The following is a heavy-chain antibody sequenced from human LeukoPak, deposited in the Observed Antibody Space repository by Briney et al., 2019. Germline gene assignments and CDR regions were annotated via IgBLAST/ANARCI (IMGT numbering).Heavy chain of an antibody. J-gene: IGHJ4*02. CDR3: AKDGDVYYISSWQGHFDY. V-gene: IGHV3-30*18. CDR1: GLTFNSYG. D-gene: IGHD6-13*01. CDR2: ISYDGSDK. Sequence: GGSLRLSCAASGLTFNSYGIHWVRQAPGKGLEWVAVISYDGSDKYYADSVKGRFTISRDNSKNTLYLQMNSLRTEDTAVYYCAKDGDVYYISSWQGHFDYWGQGTLVTVSS.